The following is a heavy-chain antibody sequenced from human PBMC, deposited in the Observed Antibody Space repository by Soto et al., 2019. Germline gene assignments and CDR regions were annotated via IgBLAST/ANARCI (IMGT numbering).Heavy chain of an antibody. V-gene: IGHV1-69*01. D-gene: IGHD6-13*01. CDR1: GGTFSSYA. J-gene: IGHJ6*02. CDR2: IIPIFGTA. Sequence: QVQLVQSGAEVKKPGSSVKVSCKASGGTFSSYAISWVRQAPGQGLEWMGGIIPIFGTANYAQKFQGRVTITADESTSTAYMELSSLRSEDTAVYYCARYSGSWYSSYYYYGMDVWGQGTTVTVSS. CDR3: ARYSGSWYSSYYYYGMDV.